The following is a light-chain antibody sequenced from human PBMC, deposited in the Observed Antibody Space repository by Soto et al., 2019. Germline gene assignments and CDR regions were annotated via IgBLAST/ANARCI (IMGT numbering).Light chain of an antibody. CDR2: GAS. V-gene: IGKV3-20*01. J-gene: IGKJ5*01. Sequence: EIVLTQSPGTLSLSPGKRATLSCWASQSVDSSYLAWYQQKPGQAPRLLIYGASSRAPGIPDRFTGSGSGTDFTLTISRLEPEDFAVYYCQQFGSSVTFGPGTRLENK. CDR3: QQFGSSVT. CDR1: QSVDSSY.